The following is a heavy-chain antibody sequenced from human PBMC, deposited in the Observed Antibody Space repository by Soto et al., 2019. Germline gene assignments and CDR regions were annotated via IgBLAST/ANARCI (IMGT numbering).Heavy chain of an antibody. CDR1: GFTFGSYG. V-gene: IGHV3-33*01. Sequence: GGSLRLSCVGSGFTFGSYGMHWVRQAPGKGLEWLATVYYDGSKKYYADSVKGRFTISRDNSKNTLYLQMVSLRAEDTAVYYCARTAYDYSPFDYWGQGTLVTVSS. CDR2: VYYDGSKK. J-gene: IGHJ4*02. D-gene: IGHD3-10*01. CDR3: ARTAYDYSPFDY.